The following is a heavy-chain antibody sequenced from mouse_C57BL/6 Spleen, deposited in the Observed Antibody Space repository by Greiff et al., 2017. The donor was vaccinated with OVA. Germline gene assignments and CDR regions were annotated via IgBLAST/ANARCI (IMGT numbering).Heavy chain of an antibody. J-gene: IGHJ2*01. CDR3: VYYYGSTDY. CDR1: GYTFTDYY. D-gene: IGHD1-1*01. CDR2: IFPGSGST. V-gene: IGHV1-75*01. Sequence: QVQLKESGPELVKPGASVKISCKASGYTFTDYYINWVKQRPGQGLEWIGWIFPGSGSTYYNEKFKGKATLTVDKSSSTAYMQLSSLTSEDSAVYYCVYYYGSTDYWGQGTTLTVSS.